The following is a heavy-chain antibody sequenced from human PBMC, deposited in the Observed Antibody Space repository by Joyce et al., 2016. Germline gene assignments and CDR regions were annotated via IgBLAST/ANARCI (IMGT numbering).Heavy chain of an antibody. CDR3: VRDIAYSTTFFYYDY. Sequence: QVQLVQSGAEVKKPGASVKVSCKTSGYTFTSYGISWVRQAPGQGLEWMGWISAHKGNTKYAQRFQGRVTMTTDTSTSTAYMELRGLRSDDTAVYYCVRDIAYSTTFFYYDYWGQGTLVTVSS. V-gene: IGHV1-18*01. J-gene: IGHJ4*02. CDR2: ISAHKGNT. D-gene: IGHD6-13*01. CDR1: GYTFTSYG.